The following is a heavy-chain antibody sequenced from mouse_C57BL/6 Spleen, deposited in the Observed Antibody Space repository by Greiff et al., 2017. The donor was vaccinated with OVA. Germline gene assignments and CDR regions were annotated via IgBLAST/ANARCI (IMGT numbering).Heavy chain of an antibody. Sequence: DVKLVESGPGLAKPSQTLSLTCSVPGYSIPSDYWNWIRKFPGNKLEYMGYISYNGSTTYHPSLKSRISITRDTSKNQYYLQLNSVTTEDTATYYCAREEEYDGYWYFDVWGTGTTVTVSS. J-gene: IGHJ1*03. CDR2: ISYNGST. CDR3: AREEEYDGYWYFDV. D-gene: IGHD2-14*01. V-gene: IGHV3-8*01. CDR1: GYSIPSDY.